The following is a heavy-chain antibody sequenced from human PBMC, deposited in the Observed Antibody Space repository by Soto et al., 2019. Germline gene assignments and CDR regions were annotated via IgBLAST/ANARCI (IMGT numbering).Heavy chain of an antibody. J-gene: IGHJ3*02. CDR3: ARQRSHSDGSKRASAFDI. CDR1: GYTFTSYG. V-gene: IGHV1-18*01. CDR2: ISAYNGNT. Sequence: ASVKVSCKASGYTFTSYGISWVRQAPGQGLEWMGWISAYNGNTNYAQKLQGRVTMTTDTSTGTAYMELRSLRSDDTAVYYCARQRSHSDGSKRASAFDIWGQGTMVTVSS. D-gene: IGHD5-18*01.